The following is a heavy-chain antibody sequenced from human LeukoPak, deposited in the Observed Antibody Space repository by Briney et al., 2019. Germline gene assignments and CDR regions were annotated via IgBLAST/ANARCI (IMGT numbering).Heavy chain of an antibody. CDR2: IYNSGST. V-gene: IGHV4-31*03. J-gene: IGHJ4*02. CDR3: ARGRTNQDY. Sequence: SQTLSLTCTVSGGSISSGGYYWSWIRQHPGKGLEWIGYIYNSGSTYYNPSLKSRVTMSVDTSKNQLSLQLSSVTAADTAVYYCARGRTNQDYWGQGTLVTVSS. CDR1: GGSISSGGYY.